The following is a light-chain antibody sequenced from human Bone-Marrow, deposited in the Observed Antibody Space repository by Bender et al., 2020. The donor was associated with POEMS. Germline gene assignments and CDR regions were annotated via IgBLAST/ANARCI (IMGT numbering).Light chain of an antibody. CDR2: YDS. CDR3: QVWDSSNDVL. Sequence: SYVLTQPPSVSVAPGQTVNITCGGNNIGSNSVHWYQQKPGQAPVVVIYYDSDRPSGIPERFSGSNSGNTATLTISRVEAGDEADYYCQVWDSSNDVLFGGGTKVTVL. J-gene: IGLJ2*01. V-gene: IGLV3-21*02. CDR1: NIGSNS.